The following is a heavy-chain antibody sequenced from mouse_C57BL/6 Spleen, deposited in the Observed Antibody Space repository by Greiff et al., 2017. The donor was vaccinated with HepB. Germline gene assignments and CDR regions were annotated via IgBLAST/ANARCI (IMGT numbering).Heavy chain of an antibody. Sequence: VKQSCKASGYTFTSYWMHWVKQRPGQGLEWIGNINPSNGGTNYNEKFKSKATLTVDKSSSTAYMQPSSLTSEDSAVYYCARWDYTWYFDVWGTGTTVTVSS. CDR2: INPSNGGT. D-gene: IGHD2-4*01. CDR3: ARWDYTWYFDV. CDR1: GYTFTSYW. V-gene: IGHV1-53*01. J-gene: IGHJ1*03.